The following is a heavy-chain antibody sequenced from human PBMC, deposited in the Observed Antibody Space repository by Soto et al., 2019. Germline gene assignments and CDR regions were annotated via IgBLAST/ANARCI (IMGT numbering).Heavy chain of an antibody. D-gene: IGHD2-15*01. CDR3: ARYRYSDSLKEYYFDY. J-gene: IGHJ4*02. CDR1: GGSINSGDYY. V-gene: IGHV4-30-4*01. Sequence: QVQLQESGPGLVKPSQTLSLTCTVSGGSINSGDYYWSWIRQPPGKGLEWIGNLYYTGSTYYNPSLKSRVTISDDTSKKQFSLMLTSVTAADTAVYYCARYRYSDSLKEYYFDYWGQGTLVTVSS. CDR2: LYYTGST.